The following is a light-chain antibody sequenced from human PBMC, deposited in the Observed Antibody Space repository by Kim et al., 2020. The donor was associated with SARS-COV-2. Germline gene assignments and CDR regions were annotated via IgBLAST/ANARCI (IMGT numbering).Light chain of an antibody. CDR1: SLRSYY. CDR2: GKN. Sequence: SSELTQDPAVSVALGQTVRITCQGDSLRSYYASWYQQKPGQAPVLVIYGKNNRPSGIPDRLSGSSSGNTASLTITGAQAEDEADYYCNSRDSSGNHLYVF. CDR3: NSRDSSGNHLYV. V-gene: IGLV3-19*01. J-gene: IGLJ1*01.